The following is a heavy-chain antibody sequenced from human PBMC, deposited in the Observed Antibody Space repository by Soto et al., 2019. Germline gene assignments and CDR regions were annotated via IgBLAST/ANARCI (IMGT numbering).Heavy chain of an antibody. CDR1: GFTFSDYY. J-gene: IGHJ3*02. V-gene: IGHV3-11*06. D-gene: IGHD4-17*01. Sequence: QVQLVESGGDLVKPGGSLRLSCAASGFTFSDYYINWIRQAPGKGLEWVSYISSSSTYTNHADSVKGRFTISRDNAKNSLFLQMNSLRAEDTAVYYCARVRGLLRSHDAFDIWGQGTMVTVSS. CDR3: ARVRGLLRSHDAFDI. CDR2: ISSSSTYT.